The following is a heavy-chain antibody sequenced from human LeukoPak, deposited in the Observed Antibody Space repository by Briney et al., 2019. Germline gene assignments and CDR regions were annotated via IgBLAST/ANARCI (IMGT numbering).Heavy chain of an antibody. CDR1: GFTLSSYS. CDR2: ISSSGSYI. Sequence: GGSLRLSCAASGFTLSSYSMNWVRQAPGKGLEWVSSISSSGSYIYYADSVKGRFTISRDNAKNSLYLQMNSLRAGDTAVYYCARVSCSGGSCYESNFDYWGQGTRVTVSS. CDR3: ARVSCSGGSCYESNFDY. D-gene: IGHD2-15*01. V-gene: IGHV3-21*01. J-gene: IGHJ4*02.